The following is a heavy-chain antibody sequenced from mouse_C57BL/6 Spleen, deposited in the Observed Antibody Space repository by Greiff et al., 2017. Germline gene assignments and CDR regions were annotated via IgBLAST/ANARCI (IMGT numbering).Heavy chain of an antibody. CDR3: TTGGYYFYYAMDY. D-gene: IGHD2-3*01. V-gene: IGHV14-4*01. Sequence: EVKLMESGAELVRPGASVKLSCTASGFNIKDDYMHWVKQRPEQGLEWIGWIDPENGDTEYASKFQGKATITADTSSNTAYLQLSSLTSEDTAVYYCTTGGYYFYYAMDYWGQGTSVTVSS. CDR1: GFNIKDDY. CDR2: IDPENGDT. J-gene: IGHJ4*01.